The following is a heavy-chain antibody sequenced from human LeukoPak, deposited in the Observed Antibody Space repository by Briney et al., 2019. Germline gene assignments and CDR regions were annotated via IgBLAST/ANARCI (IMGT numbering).Heavy chain of an antibody. Sequence: GGSLRLSCAASGFKFSSCSMKWVRQAPGKGLEWVSSIDSSGGYMFYADSVKGRFIISRDNAKDSLYLQMNSLRVEDTAVYYCLRGDRRDYWGQGTLVTVSS. J-gene: IGHJ4*02. CDR1: GFKFSSCS. V-gene: IGHV3-21*06. CDR3: LRGDRRDY. CDR2: IDSSGGYM.